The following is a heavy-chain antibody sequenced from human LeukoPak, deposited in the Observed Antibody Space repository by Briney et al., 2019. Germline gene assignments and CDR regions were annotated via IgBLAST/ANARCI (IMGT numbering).Heavy chain of an antibody. Sequence: GGSLRLSCAASGFTFSNYEMNWVRLAPGKGLEWVSTISSSGSTVYYADSVKGRFTISRDNAKKSLSLQMNSLRAEDTAVYYCASDSYSPEYFQHWGQGTLVTVSS. CDR1: GFTFSNYE. J-gene: IGHJ1*01. CDR3: ASDSYSPEYFQH. D-gene: IGHD2-15*01. CDR2: ISSSGSTV. V-gene: IGHV3-48*03.